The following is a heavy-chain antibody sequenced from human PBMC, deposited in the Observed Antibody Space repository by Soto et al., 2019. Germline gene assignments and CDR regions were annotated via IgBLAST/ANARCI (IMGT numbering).Heavy chain of an antibody. CDR1: GFIFGGYT. CDR2: IRNKPSGGTA. CDR3: TRSDYDFWSGYSKPLGVRRRGFDS. D-gene: IGHD3-3*01. V-gene: IGHV3-49*03. J-gene: IGHJ4*02. Sequence: QPGGSLRLSCTASGFIFGGYTMAWFRQAPGKGLEWVGLIRNKPSGGTAEYAPSVKGRFTISRDDSKSVAYLQLNSLKSEDTAMYFCTRSDYDFWSGYSKPLGVRRRGFDSWGPGTLVTVSS.